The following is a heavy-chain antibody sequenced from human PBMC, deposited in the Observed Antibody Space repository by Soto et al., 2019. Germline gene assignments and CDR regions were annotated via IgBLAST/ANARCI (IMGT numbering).Heavy chain of an antibody. D-gene: IGHD2-15*01. V-gene: IGHV4-59*08. CDR2: IYYSGST. CDR3: ARRYCGGGSCYSAVDY. J-gene: IGHJ4*02. CDR1: GGSINNYY. Sequence: QVQLQEAGPGLVKPSETLFLTCTVSGGSINNYYWSWIRQPPGKGLEWIGYIYYSGSTNYNPSLRSGVTISVDTSKNQFSLKLSSVSAADTAVYYCARRYCGGGSCYSAVDYWGQGTLVTVSS.